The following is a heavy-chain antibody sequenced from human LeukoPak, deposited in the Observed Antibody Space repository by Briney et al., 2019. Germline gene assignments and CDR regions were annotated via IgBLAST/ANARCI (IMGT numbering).Heavy chain of an antibody. Sequence: PGGSLRLSCAASGFTVSSNYMSWVRQAPGKGLEWVSVIYSGGSTYYADSVKGRFTISRDNSKNTLYLQMNSLRAEDTAVYYCAKDATTVTTGYYFDYWGQGTLVTVSS. CDR1: GFTVSSNY. V-gene: IGHV3-53*01. D-gene: IGHD4-17*01. CDR2: IYSGGST. CDR3: AKDATTVTTGYYFDY. J-gene: IGHJ4*02.